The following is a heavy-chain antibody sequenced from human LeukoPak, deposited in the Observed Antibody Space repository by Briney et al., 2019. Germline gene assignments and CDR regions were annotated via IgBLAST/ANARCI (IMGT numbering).Heavy chain of an antibody. CDR3: ARDLPAHYDSSGYYYLKAFDI. CDR2: INPNSGGT. Sequence: GASVKVSCKASGYTFTGYYMHWVRQAPGQGLEWMGWINPNSGGTNYAQKFQGRVTMTRDTSISTAYMELSRLRSDDTAVYHCARDLPAHYDSSGYYYLKAFDIWGQGTMVTVSS. D-gene: IGHD3-22*01. J-gene: IGHJ3*02. V-gene: IGHV1-2*02. CDR1: GYTFTGYY.